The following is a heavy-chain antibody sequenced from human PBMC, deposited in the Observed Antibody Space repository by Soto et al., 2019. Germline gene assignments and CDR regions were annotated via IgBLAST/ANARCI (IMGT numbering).Heavy chain of an antibody. CDR1: GGSFSGYY. J-gene: IGHJ3*02. CDR2: IKQDGSEK. Sequence: ETLSLTCAVYGGSFSGYYWSWVRQAPGKGLEWVANIKQDGSEKYYVDSVKGRFTISRDNAKNSLYLQMNSLRAEDTAVYYCARVRHDSSGYYYYDAFDIWGQGTMVTVSS. CDR3: ARVRHDSSGYYYYDAFDI. V-gene: IGHV3-7*03. D-gene: IGHD3-22*01.